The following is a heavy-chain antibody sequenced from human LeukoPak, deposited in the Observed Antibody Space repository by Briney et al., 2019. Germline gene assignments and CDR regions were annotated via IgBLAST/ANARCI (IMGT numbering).Heavy chain of an antibody. CDR2: INHSGST. J-gene: IGHJ6*02. V-gene: IGHV4-34*01. D-gene: IGHD3-10*01. CDR1: GGSMSTYY. CDR3: ARAYGSGSYSYYYYGMDV. Sequence: SETLSLTCTVSGGSMSTYYWTWIRQPPGKGLEWIGEINHSGSTNYNPSLKSRVTISVDTSKNQFSLKLSSVTAADTAVYYCARAYGSGSYSYYYYGMDVWGQGTTVTVSS.